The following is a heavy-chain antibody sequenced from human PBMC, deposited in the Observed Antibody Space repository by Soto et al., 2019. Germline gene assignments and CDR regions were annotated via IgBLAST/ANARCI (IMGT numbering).Heavy chain of an antibody. D-gene: IGHD3-10*01. J-gene: IGHJ4*02. Sequence: EVQLLESGGGLVQPGGSLRLSCVASGFTFISYTMTWVRQAPGKGLQWVSGISGLGDTTYYGDSVKGRFTISRDNSKNTLYLQMDSLRVEDTAVYYCAKGPYYYGSGDDYFDSWGQGTLVTVSS. V-gene: IGHV3-23*01. CDR1: GFTFISYT. CDR2: ISGLGDTT. CDR3: AKGPYYYGSGDDYFDS.